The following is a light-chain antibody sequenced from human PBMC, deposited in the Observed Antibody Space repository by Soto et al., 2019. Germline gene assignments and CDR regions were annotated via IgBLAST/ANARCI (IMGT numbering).Light chain of an antibody. J-gene: IGKJ1*01. Sequence: EIVLTQSPATLSLSPGERAPLSCRASQSVSSYLAWYQQKPGQAPRLLIYDASNRATGIPARFSGSGSGTEFALTISSLQPDDFATYYCQQYNTFWTFGQGTKV. CDR2: DAS. CDR3: QQYNTFWT. CDR1: QSVSSY. V-gene: IGKV3-11*01.